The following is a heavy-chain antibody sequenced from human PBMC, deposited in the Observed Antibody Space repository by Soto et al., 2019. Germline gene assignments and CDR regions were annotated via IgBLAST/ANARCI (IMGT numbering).Heavy chain of an antibody. V-gene: IGHV3-7*05. Sequence: GGSLRLSCAASEFSFSDYWMAWVRQAPGKGLEWVANLDQGGGEKHYVDSVKGRFTISRDNAKNSLYLQMNSLRAEDTAVYYCSRDTTRHITMIVVVTYFDYWGQGTLVTVSS. D-gene: IGHD3-22*01. CDR3: SRDTTRHITMIVVVTYFDY. CDR2: LDQGGGEK. J-gene: IGHJ4*02. CDR1: EFSFSDYW.